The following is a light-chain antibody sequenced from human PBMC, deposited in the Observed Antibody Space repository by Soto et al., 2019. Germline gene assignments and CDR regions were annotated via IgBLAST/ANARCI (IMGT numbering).Light chain of an antibody. Sequence: DIQMTQYPSIVSASVGARVTITCRASQRIDTWLARYQQKPGTAPKLLIYKATNLQSGVPSMFSGSGSGTEFTLAISSLEPDDFATYHCQEYETFSPWTFGQGTKVE. CDR2: KAT. V-gene: IGKV1-5*03. CDR1: QRIDTW. J-gene: IGKJ1*01. CDR3: QEYETFSPWT.